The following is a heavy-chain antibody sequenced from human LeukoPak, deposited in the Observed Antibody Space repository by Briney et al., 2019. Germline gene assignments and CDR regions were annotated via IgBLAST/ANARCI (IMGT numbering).Heavy chain of an antibody. V-gene: IGHV4-31*03. CDR2: IYYSGST. Sequence: KSSETLSLTCTVSGGSISSGGYYWSWIRQHPGKGLEWIGYIYYSGSTYYNPSLKSRVTISVDTSKNQFSLKLSPVTAADTAVYYCARGDIVATIYFDYWGQGTLVTVSS. CDR3: ARGDIVATIYFDY. J-gene: IGHJ4*02. D-gene: IGHD5-12*01. CDR1: GGSISSGGYY.